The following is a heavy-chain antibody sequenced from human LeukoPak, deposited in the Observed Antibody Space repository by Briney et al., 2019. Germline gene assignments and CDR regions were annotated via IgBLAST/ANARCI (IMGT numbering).Heavy chain of an antibody. Sequence: ASVKVSCKASGGTFSSYAISWVRQAPGQGLEWVGRIIPIYGIANHAPKFQGRVTITADKSTSTAYMELSSLSSEDTAMYFCARDTQDTAIVPGYWGQGTLITVSS. D-gene: IGHD5-18*01. CDR2: IIPIYGIA. CDR3: ARDTQDTAIVPGY. V-gene: IGHV1-69*04. CDR1: GGTFSSYA. J-gene: IGHJ4*02.